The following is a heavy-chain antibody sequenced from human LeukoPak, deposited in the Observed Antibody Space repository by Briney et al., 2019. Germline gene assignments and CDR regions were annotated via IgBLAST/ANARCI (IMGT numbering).Heavy chain of an antibody. J-gene: IGHJ4*02. CDR1: GGSISPYY. CDR3: ARQGKYMAATGTPNFDY. D-gene: IGHD6-13*01. Sequence: SETLSLTCTVSGGSISPYYWSWIRQPPEKGLEWIGYIYYYGGTNYNPSLKSRVTISVDTSKNQFSLRLSSVTAADTAVYYCARQGKYMAATGTPNFDYWGQGTLVTVSS. V-gene: IGHV4-59*08. CDR2: IYYYGGT.